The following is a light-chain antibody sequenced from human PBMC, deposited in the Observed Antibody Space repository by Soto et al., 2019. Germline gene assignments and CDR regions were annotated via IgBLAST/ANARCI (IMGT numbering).Light chain of an antibody. Sequence: EIVLTQSPATLSLSPGERATLSCRASQSVSAYLPWYQQKPDQAPRLRIYDASNRATGIPARFSGSGSGTYFPLTISSLQSEDFAVYYCQQYDNWPWTFGQGTKVDIK. CDR3: QQYDNWPWT. CDR1: QSVSAY. CDR2: DAS. J-gene: IGKJ1*01. V-gene: IGKV3-11*01.